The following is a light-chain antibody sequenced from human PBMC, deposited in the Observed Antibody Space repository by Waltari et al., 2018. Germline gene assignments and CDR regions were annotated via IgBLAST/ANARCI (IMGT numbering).Light chain of an antibody. CDR1: QSLLYSSNNKNY. CDR3: QQHYGVLWT. J-gene: IGKJ1*01. CDR2: WAS. Sequence: IVMTQSPDYLAVSLGERATINCKSSQSLLYSSNNKNYLALYQQKPGQPPKLLIYWASTRESGVPDRFSGSGSGTDFTLTISTLQAEDVAVYYCQQHYGVLWTFGQGTKVEI. V-gene: IGKV4-1*01.